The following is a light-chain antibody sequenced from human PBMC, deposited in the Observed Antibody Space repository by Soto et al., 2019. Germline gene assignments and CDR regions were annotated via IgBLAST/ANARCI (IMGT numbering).Light chain of an antibody. CDR3: SSYTSSSNLYV. Sequence: QSVLTQPASVSGSPGQSITISCTGISSDVGGYNYVSWYQQLPGKAPKLIIYDVSNRPSGVSNRFSASKSANAASLTISGLQAEDEADYYCSSYTSSSNLYVFGNGTKVTVL. CDR1: SSDVGGYNY. CDR2: DVS. V-gene: IGLV2-14*03. J-gene: IGLJ1*01.